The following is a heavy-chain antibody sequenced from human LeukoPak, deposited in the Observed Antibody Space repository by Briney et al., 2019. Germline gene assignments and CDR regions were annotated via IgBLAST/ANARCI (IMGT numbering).Heavy chain of an antibody. CDR3: AKAWGNAYMDV. CDR2: ISYDGSNK. J-gene: IGHJ6*03. CDR1: GFTFSSYA. Sequence: GGSLRLSCAASGFTFSSYAMHWVRQAPGKGLEWVAVISYDGSNKYYADSVKGRFTISRDNSKNTLYLQMNSLRAEDTAVYYCAKAWGNAYMDVWGKGTTVTVSS. V-gene: IGHV3-30-3*01. D-gene: IGHD7-27*01.